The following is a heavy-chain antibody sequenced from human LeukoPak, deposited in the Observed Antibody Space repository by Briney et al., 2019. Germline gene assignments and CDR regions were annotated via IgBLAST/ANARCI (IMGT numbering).Heavy chain of an antibody. CDR2: ITGSGGST. J-gene: IGHJ4*02. CDR3: AKDPAYYYGSGSYSTFEY. CDR1: GFTFSDYA. Sequence: GGSLRLSCAASGFTFSDYAMGWVRQAPGKGPEWVSAITGSGGSTYYADSVKGRFTISRDKSKNTLYLQMNSLRAEDTALYYCAKDPAYYYGSGSYSTFEYWGQGTLVTVPS. D-gene: IGHD3-10*01. V-gene: IGHV3-23*01.